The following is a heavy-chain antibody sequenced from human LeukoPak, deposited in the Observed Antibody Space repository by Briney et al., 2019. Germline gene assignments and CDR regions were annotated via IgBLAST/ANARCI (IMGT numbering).Heavy chain of an antibody. CDR2: INPNSGGT. Sequence: ASVKVSCKASGYTFTGYYMHWVRQAPGQGLEWMGWINPNSGGTNYAQKFQGRVTMTEDTSTDTAYMELSSLRSEDTAVYYCATVLFGVVRGAFDIWGQGTMVTVSS. CDR3: ATVLFGVVRGAFDI. D-gene: IGHD3-3*01. J-gene: IGHJ3*02. CDR1: GYTFTGYY. V-gene: IGHV1-2*02.